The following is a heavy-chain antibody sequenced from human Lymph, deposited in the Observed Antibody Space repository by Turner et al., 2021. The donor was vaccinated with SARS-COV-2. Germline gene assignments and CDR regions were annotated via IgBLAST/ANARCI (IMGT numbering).Heavy chain of an antibody. CDR3: AKEGDTAMVNFDY. CDR2: ISGSGDSK. J-gene: IGHJ4*02. D-gene: IGHD5-18*01. V-gene: IGHV3-23*01. Sequence: EVQLLESGGGLVQPGGSLRPSCAASGFTFSSYAMSGVRQAPGKGLEWVSAISGSGDSKYYADSVKGRFTISRDNSKNTLYLQMNSLRAEDTAVYYCAKEGDTAMVNFDYWGQGTLVTVSS. CDR1: GFTFSSYA.